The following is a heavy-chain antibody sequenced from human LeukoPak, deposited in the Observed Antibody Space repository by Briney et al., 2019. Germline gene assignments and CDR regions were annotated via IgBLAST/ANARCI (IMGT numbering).Heavy chain of an antibody. CDR2: INPNSGGT. V-gene: IGHV1-2*02. CDR1: GYTFTGYY. Sequence: GASVTVTCTASGYTFTGYYMHWVRQPPAQGLEWMGWINPNSGGTNYAQKFQGRVTMTRDTSISTAYMELSRLRSDDTAVYYCARDPVAVAGTGGDAFDIWGQGTMVTVSS. D-gene: IGHD6-19*01. J-gene: IGHJ3*02. CDR3: ARDPVAVAGTGGDAFDI.